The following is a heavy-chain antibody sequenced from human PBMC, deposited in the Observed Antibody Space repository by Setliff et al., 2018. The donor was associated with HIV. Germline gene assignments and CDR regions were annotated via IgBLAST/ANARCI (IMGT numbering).Heavy chain of an antibody. Sequence: TLSLTCTVSGDSITRSTYYWGWIRQPPVKGLQWIVSIHYTGNTYINPSLNILVTISLDASKNQISLKLTSVTAADTAIYFCAREADGIDYWGQGSLVTVS. V-gene: IGHV4-39*02. CDR1: GDSITRSTYY. CDR2: IHYTGNT. J-gene: IGHJ4*02. D-gene: IGHD2-15*01. CDR3: AREADGIDY.